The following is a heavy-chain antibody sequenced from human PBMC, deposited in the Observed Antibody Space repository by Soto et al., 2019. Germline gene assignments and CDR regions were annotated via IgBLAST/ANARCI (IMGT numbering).Heavy chain of an antibody. CDR2: IYYSGTT. CDR1: GGSISSGDYY. D-gene: IGHD5-18*01. J-gene: IGHJ6*02. CDR3: ARALIQLWPHYYYGMDV. Sequence: LSLTCTVSGGSISSGDYYWSWIRQSPGKGLEWIGYIYYSGTTYYNPSLKSRVTISVDTSKNQFSLKLSSVTAADTAVYYCARALIQLWPHYYYGMDVWGQGTTVTVSS. V-gene: IGHV4-30-4*01.